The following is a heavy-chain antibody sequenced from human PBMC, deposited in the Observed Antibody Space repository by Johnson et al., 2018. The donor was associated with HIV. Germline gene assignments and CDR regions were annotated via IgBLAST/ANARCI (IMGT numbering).Heavy chain of an antibody. CDR3: AKVLSPRPWGDDAFDI. D-gene: IGHD7-27*01. J-gene: IGHJ3*02. CDR1: GFTFSSSG. V-gene: IGHV3-33*06. CDR2: IWYDGSKK. Sequence: QVQLVESGGGVVQPERSLRLSCAASGFTFSSSGMLWVRQAPGKGLEWVAVIWYDGSKKYYVESVQGRFTISRDNSKNTLYLQMNSLRAEDTAVYYCAKVLSPRPWGDDAFDIWGQGTMVTVSS.